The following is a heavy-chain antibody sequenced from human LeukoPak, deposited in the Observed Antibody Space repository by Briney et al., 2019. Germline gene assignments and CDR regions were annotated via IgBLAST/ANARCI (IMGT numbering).Heavy chain of an antibody. V-gene: IGHV3-30-3*01. J-gene: IGHJ4*02. CDR3: VREFRGSVYFDY. D-gene: IGHD5-12*01. CDR2: ISYDGSNK. CDR1: GFTFSTYA. Sequence: GGSLRLSCAASGFTFSTYAMHWVRQAPGKGLEWVSVISYDGSNKNYADSVKGRFTISRDNSKNTLYLQMNSLGAEDTAVYYCVREFRGSVYFDYWGQGTLVPVSS.